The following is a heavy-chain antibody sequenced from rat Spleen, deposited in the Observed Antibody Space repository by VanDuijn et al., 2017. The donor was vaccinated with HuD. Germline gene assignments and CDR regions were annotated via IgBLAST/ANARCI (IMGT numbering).Heavy chain of an antibody. D-gene: IGHD5-1*01. CDR1: GFTFTDFY. Sequence: EVQLVESDGGLVQPGRSLKLSCAASGFTFTDFYMAWVRQAPTKGLEWVATISYDGISTYYRDSVKGRFTISRDNAKSTLYLQMDSLRSEDTATYYCARHDWELDWFAYWGQGTLVTVSS. V-gene: IGHV5-29*01. CDR2: ISYDGIST. CDR3: ARHDWELDWFAY. J-gene: IGHJ3*01.